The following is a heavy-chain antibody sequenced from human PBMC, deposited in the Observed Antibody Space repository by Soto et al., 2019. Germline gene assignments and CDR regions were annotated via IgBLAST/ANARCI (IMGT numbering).Heavy chain of an antibody. CDR2: IVPIFGTT. CDR3: ARVEAVAGLYNYHGLDV. V-gene: IGHV1-69*12. D-gene: IGHD6-19*01. J-gene: IGHJ6*02. Sequence: QVQLVQSGAEVKKPGSSVKVSCKVSGGTFSNYAIDWVRLAPGHGLEWMGRIVPIFGTTYYTQKFQGRATIIADDSTTTASLEMSSLRSEDTAIYYCARVEAVAGLYNYHGLDVWGQGTAVTVSS. CDR1: GGTFSNYA.